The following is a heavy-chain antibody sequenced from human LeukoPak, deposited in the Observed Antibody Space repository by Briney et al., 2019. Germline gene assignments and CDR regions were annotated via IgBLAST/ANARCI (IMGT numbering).Heavy chain of an antibody. CDR3: ARDQRSLYDF. J-gene: IGHJ4*02. Sequence: KPSETLSLTCTVSGDSINSINYYWGWIRQPPGEGLEWIASTSSGGHTFYNPSLKSRVTLSIDTSKNQFSLKLASVTAADTAIYYCARDQRSLYDFWGQGSLVTVSS. CDR2: TSSGGHT. CDR1: GDSINSINYY. D-gene: IGHD1-26*01. V-gene: IGHV4-39*07.